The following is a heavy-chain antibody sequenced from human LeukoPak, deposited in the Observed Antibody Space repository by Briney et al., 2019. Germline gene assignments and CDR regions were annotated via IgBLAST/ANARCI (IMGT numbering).Heavy chain of an antibody. CDR1: GFTFSSYW. D-gene: IGHD6-13*01. CDR3: ARDHSRSSSWFPPSYYYYMDV. CDR2: INSDGSST. J-gene: IGHJ6*03. V-gene: IGHV3-74*01. Sequence: GGSLRLSCAASGFTFSSYWMHWVRQAPGKGLVWVSRINSDGSSTSYADSVKGRFTISRDTAKNTLYLQMNSLRAEDTDVYYCARDHSRSSSWFPPSYYYYMDVWGKGTTVTVYS.